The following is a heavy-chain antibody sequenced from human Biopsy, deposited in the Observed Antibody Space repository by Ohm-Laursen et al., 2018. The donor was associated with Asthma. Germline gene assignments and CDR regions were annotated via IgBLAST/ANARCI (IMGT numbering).Heavy chain of an antibody. J-gene: IGHJ6*02. D-gene: IGHD6-13*01. V-gene: IGHV4-39*01. CDR2: IYYSGTT. CDR1: SGSGGYMRSGNYY. Sequence: SQTLSLTCSLSSGSGGYMRSGNYYWGWIRQPPGKGLDWIGSIYYSGTTYYNPSLESRVTVSADTTKKQFSVKLTSVTAADTAVYYCVRGSSSWHHGPFHYYYGLDVWGQGTTATVSS. CDR3: VRGSSSWHHGPFHYYYGLDV.